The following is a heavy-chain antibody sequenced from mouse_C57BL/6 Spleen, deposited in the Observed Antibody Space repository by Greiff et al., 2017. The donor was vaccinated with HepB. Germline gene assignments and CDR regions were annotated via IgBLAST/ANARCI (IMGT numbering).Heavy chain of an antibody. CDR3: ARQIYYYGSSYLYWYFDV. Sequence: QVQLQQPGTELVKPGASVKLSCKASGYTFTSYWMHWVKQRPGQGLEWIGNINPSNGGTNYNEKFKSKATLTVDKSSSTAYMQLSSLTSEDSAVYYCARQIYYYGSSYLYWYFDVWGTGTTVTVSS. D-gene: IGHD1-1*01. J-gene: IGHJ1*03. CDR1: GYTFTSYW. CDR2: INPSNGGT. V-gene: IGHV1-53*01.